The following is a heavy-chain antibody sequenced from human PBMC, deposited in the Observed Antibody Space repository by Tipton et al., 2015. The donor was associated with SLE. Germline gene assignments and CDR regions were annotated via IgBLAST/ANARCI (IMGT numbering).Heavy chain of an antibody. V-gene: IGHV4-59*08. Sequence: LRLSCSVSGGSISHFYWSWIRQPPGKGLEWIAYIYYSGTTNYNPSLKSRLTISIDMSKNQFSLKLTSVTAADTAVYYCARSLDAAALFDYWGQGALVTVSS. D-gene: IGHD2-2*01. J-gene: IGHJ4*02. CDR2: IYYSGTT. CDR1: GGSISHFY. CDR3: ARSLDAAALFDY.